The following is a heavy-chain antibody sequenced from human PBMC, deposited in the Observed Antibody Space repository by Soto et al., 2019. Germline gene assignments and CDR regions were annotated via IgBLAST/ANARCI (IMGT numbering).Heavy chain of an antibody. Sequence: GGSLRLSCAASGFIFTRYSMNWVRQAPGKGLEWVSSISSTTNYIYYGDSMKGRFTISRDNAKNSLYLEMNSLRAEDTAVYYCARESEDLTSNFDYWGQGTLVTV. CDR3: ARESEDLTSNFDY. V-gene: IGHV3-21*06. CDR1: GFIFTRYS. CDR2: ISSTTNYI. J-gene: IGHJ4*02.